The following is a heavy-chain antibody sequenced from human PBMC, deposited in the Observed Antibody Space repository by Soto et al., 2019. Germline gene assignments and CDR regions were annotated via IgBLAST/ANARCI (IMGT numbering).Heavy chain of an antibody. Sequence: RVRQAPGKGLEWVSVIYSGGSTFYADSVRGRFTISRDNYKKTENLQMYSLRAEDPAVYYLARVRSAADYWGKGTPVTVSP. J-gene: IGHJ4*02. D-gene: IGHD6-6*01. V-gene: IGHV3-66*01. CDR2: IYSGGST. CDR3: ARVRSAADY.